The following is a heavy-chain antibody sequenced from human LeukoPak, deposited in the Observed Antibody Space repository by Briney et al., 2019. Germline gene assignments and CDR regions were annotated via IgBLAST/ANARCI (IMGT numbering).Heavy chain of an antibody. V-gene: IGHV3-21*01. J-gene: IGHJ5*02. CDR2: ISSSSSYI. CDR1: GFTFSSYS. CDR3: ARDWRDDISGNNWFDP. Sequence: GGSLRLSYAASGFTFSSYSMNWVRQAPGKGLEWVSSISSSSSYIYYADSVKGRFTISRDNAKNSLYLQMNSLRAEDTAVYYCARDWRDDISGNNWFDPWGQGTLVTVSS. D-gene: IGHD3-22*01.